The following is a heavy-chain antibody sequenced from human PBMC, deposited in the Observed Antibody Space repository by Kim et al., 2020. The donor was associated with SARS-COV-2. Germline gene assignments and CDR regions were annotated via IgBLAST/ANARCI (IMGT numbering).Heavy chain of an antibody. D-gene: IGHD3-10*01. Sequence: GGSLRLSCAASGFTFSSYAMNWVRQAAGKGLEWVSGISGSGGSTYYADSVKGRFTISRDNSKNTLYLQMNSLRAEDTAVYYCANRPERAFMVRGVPDYWGQGTLVTVSS. CDR2: ISGSGGST. V-gene: IGHV3-23*01. CDR3: ANRPERAFMVRGVPDY. J-gene: IGHJ4*02. CDR1: GFTFSSYA.